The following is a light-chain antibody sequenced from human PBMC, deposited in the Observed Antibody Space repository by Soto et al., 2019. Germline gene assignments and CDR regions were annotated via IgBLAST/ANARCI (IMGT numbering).Light chain of an antibody. V-gene: IGKV3-20*01. CDR3: QHYNSYSEA. Sequence: EIVLTQSPGTLSLSPGERATLSCRASQTLSNSFLSWFQQIPGQAPRLLIYGASMRATGIPDRFSGSGSGTEFTLTISSLQPDDFATYYCQHYNSYSEAFGQGTKVDIK. J-gene: IGKJ1*01. CDR1: QTLSNSF. CDR2: GAS.